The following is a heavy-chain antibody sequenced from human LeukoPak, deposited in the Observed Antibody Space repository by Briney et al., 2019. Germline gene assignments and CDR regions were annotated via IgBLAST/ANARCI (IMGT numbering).Heavy chain of an antibody. Sequence: SVKVSCKASGGTFSSYAISWVRQAPGQGLEWMGRIIPIFGTANYAQKFQGRVTITTDESTSTAYMELSSLRSGDTAVYYCARTPYSGSQFDYWGQGTLVTVSS. CDR2: IIPIFGTA. J-gene: IGHJ4*02. CDR1: GGTFSSYA. CDR3: ARTPYSGSQFDY. D-gene: IGHD1-26*01. V-gene: IGHV1-69*05.